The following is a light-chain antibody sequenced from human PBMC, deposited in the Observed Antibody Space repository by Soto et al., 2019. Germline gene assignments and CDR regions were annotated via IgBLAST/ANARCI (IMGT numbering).Light chain of an antibody. CDR1: QSVGSY. CDR3: QQRGNWPLT. CDR2: DAS. J-gene: IGKJ1*01. V-gene: IGKV3-11*01. Sequence: EIVLTQSPATLSLSPGERATLSCRASQSVGSYFAWYQQKPGQAPRLLIYDASNRATGIPARFSGSGSGTDFTLTISSLEPEEFAVYYCQQRGNWPLTFGQGTKVEIK.